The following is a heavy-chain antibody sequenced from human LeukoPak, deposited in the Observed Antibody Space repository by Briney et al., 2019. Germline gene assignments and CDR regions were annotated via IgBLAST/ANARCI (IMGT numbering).Heavy chain of an antibody. CDR1: GSSFTSYW. D-gene: IGHD3-9*01. CDR2: IDPRDSYT. J-gene: IGHJ4*02. CDR3: THGAYDILTGPYYFDY. Sequence: GESLRISCKGSGSSFTSYWISWVRQVPGKGLEWMGRIDPRDSYTNYSPSFQGHVTISATKSISTAFLQRSSLKASDTAMYYFTHGAYDILTGPYYFDYWGQGTLVTVSS. V-gene: IGHV5-10-1*01.